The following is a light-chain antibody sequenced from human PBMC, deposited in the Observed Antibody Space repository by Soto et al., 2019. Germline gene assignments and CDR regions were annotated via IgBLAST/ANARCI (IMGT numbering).Light chain of an antibody. J-gene: IGLJ2*01. CDR1: SSNIGAGYD. Sequence: QSVLTQPPSVSGAPGQRVTISCTGSSSNIGAGYDVHWYQQLPGTAPKLLIYGNSNRPSGVPDRFSGSKSGTSASLAIAGLQADDEADYYCQSYDSSLSAYVFGGGTKLTVL. CDR2: GNS. V-gene: IGLV1-40*01. CDR3: QSYDSSLSAYV.